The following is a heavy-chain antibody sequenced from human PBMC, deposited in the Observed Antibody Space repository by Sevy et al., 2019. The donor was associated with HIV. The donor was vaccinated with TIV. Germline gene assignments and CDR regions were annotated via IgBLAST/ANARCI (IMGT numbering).Heavy chain of an antibody. V-gene: IGHV3-30*18. CDR1: GFTFSSFG. Sequence: GGSLRLSCAASGFTFSSFGMHWVRQAPGKGLEWVSFISYDGSNKKYADSVKGRLTVSRDKSKITLYLQMNSLRAEDTAVYYCAKDLDYFDSSAGPSSLIYNYYYGLEDWGPGTTVTVSS. J-gene: IGHJ6*02. D-gene: IGHD3-22*01. CDR3: AKDLDYFDSSAGPSSLIYNYYYGLED. CDR2: ISYDGSNK.